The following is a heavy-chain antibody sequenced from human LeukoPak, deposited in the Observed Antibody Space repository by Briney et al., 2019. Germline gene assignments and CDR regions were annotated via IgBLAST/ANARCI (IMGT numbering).Heavy chain of an antibody. CDR3: ARRSVTAMVYFDY. V-gene: IGHV3-7*01. D-gene: IGHD5-18*01. CDR2: IKQDGSEK. J-gene: IGHJ4*02. CDR1: GFTFSSYW. Sequence: PGGSLRLSCAASGFTFSSYWMSWVRQAPGKGLEWVANIKQDGSEKYYVDSVKGRFTISRDNAKNSLYLQMNSLRAEDTAVYYCARRSVTAMVYFDYWGQGTLVTVSS.